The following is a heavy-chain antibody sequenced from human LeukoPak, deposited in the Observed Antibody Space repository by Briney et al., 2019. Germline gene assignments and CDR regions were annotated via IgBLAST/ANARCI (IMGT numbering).Heavy chain of an antibody. CDR2: ISPTGSDI. CDR1: GFTFSDFY. J-gene: IGHJ4*02. V-gene: IGHV3-11*01. CDR3: AKDDSGWHPLGFDY. Sequence: GGSLRLSCAASGFTFSDFYMTWIRQAPGKGLECLSYISPTGSDISYADSVKGRFTISRDNSKKTLYLQMNSLRAEDTAVYYCAKDDSGWHPLGFDYWGQGTLVIVSS. D-gene: IGHD6-19*01.